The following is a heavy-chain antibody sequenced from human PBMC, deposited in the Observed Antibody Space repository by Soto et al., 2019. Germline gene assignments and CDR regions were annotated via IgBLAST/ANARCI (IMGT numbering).Heavy chain of an antibody. Sequence: ASVKVSCKASGYTFTDYGISWVRQAPGQGLQWMGWITAFNGNTKYAQQFQGRVTMTTDTSTSTAYMELRSLESDDTAVYYCARISLFDFWSRYYYFIDYRGQGTLVTVSS. D-gene: IGHD3-3*01. J-gene: IGHJ4*02. CDR2: ITAFNGNT. V-gene: IGHV1-18*01. CDR1: GYTFTDYG. CDR3: ARISLFDFWSRYYYFIDY.